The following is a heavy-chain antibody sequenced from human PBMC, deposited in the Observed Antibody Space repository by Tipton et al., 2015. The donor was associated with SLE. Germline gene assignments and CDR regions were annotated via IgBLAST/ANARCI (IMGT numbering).Heavy chain of an antibody. J-gene: IGHJ4*02. CDR3: ARAGAFLTGYYDY. CDR1: GGSISTNY. V-gene: IGHV4-59*01. D-gene: IGHD3-9*01. Sequence: TLSLTCTVSGGSISTNYWSWIRQPPGKGLEWIGYIYYSGSTNYIPSPKSRVTISVDTSKNQFSLKLSSVTAADTAVYYCARAGAFLTGYYDYWGQGTLVTVSS. CDR2: IYYSGST.